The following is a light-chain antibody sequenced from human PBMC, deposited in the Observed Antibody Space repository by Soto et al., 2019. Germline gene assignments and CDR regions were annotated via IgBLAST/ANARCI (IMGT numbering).Light chain of an antibody. J-gene: IGKJ3*01. V-gene: IGKV3-20*01. Sequence: EILLTQSPGTLSLSPGERATLACRASQRVSSNYVAWYQQKPGQAPRLLIHGASTRASGIPDRFSGSGSGADFTLTISRLEPEAFAVYYCQLYGSSPRFTFGPGTRVDIK. CDR3: QLYGSSPRFT. CDR1: QRVSSNY. CDR2: GAS.